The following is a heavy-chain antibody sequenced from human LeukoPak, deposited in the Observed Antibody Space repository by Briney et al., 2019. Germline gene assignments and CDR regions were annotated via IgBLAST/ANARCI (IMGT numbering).Heavy chain of an antibody. J-gene: IGHJ3*02. Sequence: SETLSLTCSVSGGSISGYYWSWIRQPPGKGLEWIGYIFYSGTTNYNPSLNSRVTLSVDTSKNQFSLKLSSLTAADTAVYYCARVEMATSGAFDIWGQGTRVSVSS. D-gene: IGHD5-24*01. V-gene: IGHV4-59*01. CDR2: IFYSGTT. CDR3: ARVEMATSGAFDI. CDR1: GGSISGYY.